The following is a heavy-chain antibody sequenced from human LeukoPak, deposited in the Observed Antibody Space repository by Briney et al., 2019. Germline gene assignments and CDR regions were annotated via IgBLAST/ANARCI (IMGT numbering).Heavy chain of an antibody. Sequence: PSETLSLTCTVSGGSISSSSYYWGWIRQPPGKGLEWIGSIYYSGSTYYNPSLKSRVTISVDTSKNQFSLKLNSVTAADTAVYYCARVITIFGVVVNWYFDLWGRGTLVTVSS. CDR2: IYYSGST. CDR1: GGSISSSSYY. D-gene: IGHD3-3*01. CDR3: ARVITIFGVVVNWYFDL. J-gene: IGHJ2*01. V-gene: IGHV4-39*07.